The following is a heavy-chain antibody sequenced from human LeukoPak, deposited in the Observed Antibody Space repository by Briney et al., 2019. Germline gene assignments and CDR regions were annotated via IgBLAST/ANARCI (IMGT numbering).Heavy chain of an antibody. J-gene: IGHJ4*02. CDR3: AREDTMIVAAFDY. Sequence: GGSLRLSCAASGFLFSSYTMNWVRQAPGRGLEWVSSISSSSSYIYYADSMKGRFTISRDNAKNSLYLQMNSLRAEDTAVYYRAREDTMIVAAFDYWGQGTLVTVSS. CDR2: ISSSSSYI. CDR1: GFLFSSYT. V-gene: IGHV3-21*01. D-gene: IGHD3-22*01.